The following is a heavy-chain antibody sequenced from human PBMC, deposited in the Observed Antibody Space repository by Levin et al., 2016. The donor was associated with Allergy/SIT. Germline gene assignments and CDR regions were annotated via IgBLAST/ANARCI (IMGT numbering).Heavy chain of an antibody. J-gene: IGHJ4*02. Sequence: GESLKISCAASGFTFSSYWMHWVRQAPGKGLVWVSRINSDGSSTNHAESVKGRFTISRDNAKNTLYLQMNCLRAEDTAVYYCARDGLSSTNCYPFCLGHWGQGTLVTVSS. D-gene: IGHD2-2*01. V-gene: IGHV3-74*01. CDR1: GFTFSSYW. CDR3: ARDGLSSTNCYPFCLGH. CDR2: INSDGSST.